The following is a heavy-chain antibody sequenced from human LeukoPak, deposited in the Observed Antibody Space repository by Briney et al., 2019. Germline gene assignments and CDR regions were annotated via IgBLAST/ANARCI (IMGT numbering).Heavy chain of an antibody. V-gene: IGHV1-18*01. D-gene: IGHD2-2*02. CDR3: ARTTQRIVVVPAAISYYYYYYMDV. CDR2: ISAYNGNT. CDR1: GYTFTSYD. J-gene: IGHJ6*03. Sequence: GASVKVSCKASGYTFTSYDISWVRQAPGQGLEWMGWISAYNGNTNYAQKLQGRVTMTTDTSTSTAYMELRSLRSDDTAVYYCARTTQRIVVVPAAISYYYYYYMDVWGKGTTVTVSS.